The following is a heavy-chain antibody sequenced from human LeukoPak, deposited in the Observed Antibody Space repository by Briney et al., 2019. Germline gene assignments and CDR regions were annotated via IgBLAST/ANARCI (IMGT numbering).Heavy chain of an antibody. Sequence: PGRSLRLSCAASGFTFSSYIMNWVRQAPGKGLEWVSSISSSSYSIYYADSVNGRFTISRDNAKNSQYLQMNSLRAEDTAVYYCARARGPTGTTNWFDPWGQGTLVTVSS. D-gene: IGHD1-1*01. CDR2: ISSSSYSI. J-gene: IGHJ5*02. V-gene: IGHV3-21*01. CDR3: ARARGPTGTTNWFDP. CDR1: GFTFSSYI.